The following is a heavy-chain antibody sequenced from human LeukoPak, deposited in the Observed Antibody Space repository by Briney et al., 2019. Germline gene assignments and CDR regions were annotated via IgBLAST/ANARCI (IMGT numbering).Heavy chain of an antibody. CDR2: INPNSGGT. J-gene: IGHJ3*02. CDR1: GYTFTDYY. CDR3: ASYYEILTGYYTSGSFDI. V-gene: IGHV1-2*02. D-gene: IGHD3-9*01. Sequence: ASVKVSCKASGYTFTDYYIHWVRQAPGQGLEWMGWINPNSGGTKYAQKFQGRVTMTRDTSITTAYIELSRLRSDDTALYYCASYYEILTGYYTSGSFDIWGQGTMVTVSS.